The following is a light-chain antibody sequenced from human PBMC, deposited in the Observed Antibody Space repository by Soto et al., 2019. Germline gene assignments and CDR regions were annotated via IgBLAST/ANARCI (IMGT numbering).Light chain of an antibody. CDR2: SAS. V-gene: IGKV1-5*03. J-gene: IGKJ1*01. CDR1: QTVSTW. CDR3: QQYHTYWT. Sequence: DIQMTQSPSTLSASVGDRITITCRASQTVSTWLAWYQQKPRKAPKLLIYSASSLESGVPSRFSGSGSGTVFTLTISSLQPDDFATYYCQQYHTYWTFGQGTKVEIK.